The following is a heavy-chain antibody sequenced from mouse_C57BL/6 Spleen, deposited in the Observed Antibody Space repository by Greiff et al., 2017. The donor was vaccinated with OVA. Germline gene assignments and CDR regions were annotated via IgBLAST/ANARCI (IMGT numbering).Heavy chain of an antibody. Sequence: EVKLMESGGGLVKPGGSLKLSCAASGFTFSSYTMSWVRQTPEKRLEWVATISGGGGNTYYPDSVKGRFTISRDNAKSTLYLQMSSLRSENTALYYCARRRDYYGSRYYFDYWGQGTTLTVSA. V-gene: IGHV5-9*01. J-gene: IGHJ2*01. CDR1: GFTFSSYT. D-gene: IGHD1-1*01. CDR3: ARRRDYYGSRYYFDY. CDR2: ISGGGGNT.